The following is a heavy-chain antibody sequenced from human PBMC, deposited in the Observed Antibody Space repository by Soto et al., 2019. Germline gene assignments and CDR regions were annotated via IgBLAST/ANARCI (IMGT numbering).Heavy chain of an antibody. CDR2: ISGSGGST. J-gene: IGHJ4*02. D-gene: IGHD6-19*01. CDR1: GFTFSSYA. Sequence: EVQLLESGGGLVQPGGSLRLSCAASGFTFSSYAMSWVRQAPGKGLEWVSAISGSGGSTYYADSVKGRFTISRDNSKNTLYLQMNSLRAEDMAVYYCANLHPNLSGYSSGNWGQGTLVTVSS. V-gene: IGHV3-23*01. CDR3: ANLHPNLSGYSSGN.